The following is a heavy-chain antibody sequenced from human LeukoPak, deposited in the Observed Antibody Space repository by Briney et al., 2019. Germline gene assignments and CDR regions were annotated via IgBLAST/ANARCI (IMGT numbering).Heavy chain of an antibody. CDR1: GGSISSGGYY. Sequence: SETLSLTCTVSGGSISSGGYYWSWTRQHPGKGLEWIGYIYYSGSTYYNPSLKSRVTISVDTSKNQFSLKLSSVTAADTAVYYCARVPSMIVVEGAFDIWGQGTMVTVSS. CDR2: IYYSGST. J-gene: IGHJ3*02. V-gene: IGHV4-31*03. CDR3: ARVPSMIVVEGAFDI. D-gene: IGHD3-22*01.